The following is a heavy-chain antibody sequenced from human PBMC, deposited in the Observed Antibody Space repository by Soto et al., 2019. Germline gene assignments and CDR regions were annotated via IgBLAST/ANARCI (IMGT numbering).Heavy chain of an antibody. D-gene: IGHD4-17*01. V-gene: IGHV3-7*01. J-gene: IGHJ6*02. Sequence: EVQLVESGGGLVQPGGSLRLSCAVSGFSFSSYWMNWVRQAPGKGLEWVANIKQDGSEKYYVDSVKGRFTISRDNAKDSLYLQMNSLRAEDTAVYYCARVAVTNPSSYYGMDVWGQGTTVTVSS. CDR1: GFSFSSYW. CDR3: ARVAVTNPSSYYGMDV. CDR2: IKQDGSEK.